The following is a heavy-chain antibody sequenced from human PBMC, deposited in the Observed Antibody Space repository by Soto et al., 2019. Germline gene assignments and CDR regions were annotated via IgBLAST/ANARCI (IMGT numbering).Heavy chain of an antibody. J-gene: IGHJ4*02. CDR1: GFTFSSYG. Sequence: QVQLVESGGGVVQPGRSLRLSCAASGFTFSSYGMHWVRQAPGKGLEWVAVISYDGSTKYYADSVKGRFTISRDNAKNTLYLQMNSLRAEETAVYYCAKAISGWYYDYWGQGTLVTVSS. V-gene: IGHV3-30*18. D-gene: IGHD6-19*01. CDR3: AKAISGWYYDY. CDR2: ISYDGSTK.